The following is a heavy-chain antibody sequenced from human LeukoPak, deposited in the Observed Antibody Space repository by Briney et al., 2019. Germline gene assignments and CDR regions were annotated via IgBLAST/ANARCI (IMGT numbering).Heavy chain of an antibody. J-gene: IGHJ5*02. V-gene: IGHV7-4-1*02. Sequence: ASVKVSCKASGYTLTSYGISWVRQAPGQGLEWMGWINTNTGNPTYAQGFTGRFVFSLDTSVNTAYLQISSLKAEDTAVYYCARPTAKGSGNSQPTNWFDPWGQGTLVTVSS. D-gene: IGHD3-10*01. CDR2: INTNTGNP. CDR3: ARPTAKGSGNSQPTNWFDP. CDR1: GYTLTSYG.